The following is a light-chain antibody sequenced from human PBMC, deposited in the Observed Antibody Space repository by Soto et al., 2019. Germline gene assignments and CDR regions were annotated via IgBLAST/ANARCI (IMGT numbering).Light chain of an antibody. CDR1: SSNIGSNY. CDR3: AAWDDSLSGWV. V-gene: IGLV1-47*02. CDR2: SNN. Sequence: QSVLTQPPSASGTPGQRVTISCSGSSSNIGSNYVYWYQQLPGTAPKLLIYSNNQRPSGVPDRISGSKSGTSASLAISGPRSEDEADYYCAAWDDSLSGWVFGGGTKLTVL. J-gene: IGLJ3*02.